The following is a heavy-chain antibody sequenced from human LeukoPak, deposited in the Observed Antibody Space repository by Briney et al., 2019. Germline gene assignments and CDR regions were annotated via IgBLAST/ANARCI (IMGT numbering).Heavy chain of an antibody. CDR1: GFTFSSYA. V-gene: IGHV3-30*04. Sequence: LLGGSLRLSCATSGFTFSSYAMHWVRQAPGKGLEWVSVISYDGDNEYYADSVKGRFTISRDNAKNSLYLQMNSLRAEDTAVYYCARAHNWKYGSFDFWGQGTLVTVSS. CDR3: ARAHNWKYGSFDF. D-gene: IGHD1-7*01. J-gene: IGHJ4*02. CDR2: ISYDGDNE.